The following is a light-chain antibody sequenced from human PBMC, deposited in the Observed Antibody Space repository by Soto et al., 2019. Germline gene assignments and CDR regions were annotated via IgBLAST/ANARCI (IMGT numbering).Light chain of an antibody. J-gene: IGKJ5*01. V-gene: IGKV3-20*01. CDR2: GAS. CDR1: QTVSSY. Sequence: ENVLTQSPGTLSLSPGERATLSCRASQTVSSYLTWYQQRPGQAPRLLIYGASKRATGIPDRFSGSGSGTDFTLTISRLEPEDFALHYCQQYGTSPSTFGQGTRLEIK. CDR3: QQYGTSPST.